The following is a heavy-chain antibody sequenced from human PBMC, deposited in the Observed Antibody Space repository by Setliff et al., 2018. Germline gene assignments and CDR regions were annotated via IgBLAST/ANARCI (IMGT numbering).Heavy chain of an antibody. D-gene: IGHD6-6*01. CDR3: SSSSSVAFDI. Sequence: GESLRLSCAASGFTFGGSAIHWVRQASGKGLEWVGRIRSKPNSYATAYAASVKGRFTISRDDSENTAYLQMNSLKTEDTAVYYCSSSSSVAFDIWGQGTMVTVSS. CDR1: GFTFGGSA. CDR2: IRSKPNSYAT. V-gene: IGHV3-73*01. J-gene: IGHJ3*02.